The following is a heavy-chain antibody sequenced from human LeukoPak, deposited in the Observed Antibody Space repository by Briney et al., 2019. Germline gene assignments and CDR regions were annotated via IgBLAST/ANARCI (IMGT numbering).Heavy chain of an antibody. CDR3: ASEHTH. D-gene: IGHD2-15*01. Sequence: GGSLRLSCAASGXTFSSYWMSWVRQAPGKGLEWVANIKQDGSEKYYVDSVKGRFTISRDNAKNSLYLQMNSLRAEGTAVYYCASEHTHWGQGTLVTVSS. CDR1: GXTFSSYW. CDR2: IKQDGSEK. J-gene: IGHJ4*02. V-gene: IGHV3-7*05.